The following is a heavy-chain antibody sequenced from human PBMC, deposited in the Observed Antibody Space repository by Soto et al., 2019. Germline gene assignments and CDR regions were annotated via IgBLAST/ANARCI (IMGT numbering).Heavy chain of an antibody. CDR1: GGSISGFF. CDR2: VAASGST. Sequence: LTCTVSGGSISGFFWTWVRQPPGMPLEGLGHVAASGSTAYNPSLRSRLSLSLDVSKNRFSLELTSVTAADTATYFCARGGSTHYYYGLDVWGQGTTVTVSS. V-gene: IGHV4-4*07. CDR3: ARGGSTHYYYGLDV. J-gene: IGHJ6*02.